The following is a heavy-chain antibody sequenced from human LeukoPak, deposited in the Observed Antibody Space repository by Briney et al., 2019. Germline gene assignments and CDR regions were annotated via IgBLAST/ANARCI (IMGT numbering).Heavy chain of an antibody. CDR3: SGDGWYISYMDV. V-gene: IGHV1-2*02. CDR1: GYTFTGYY. Sequence: ASVKLSCKASGYTFTGYYIHWVRQAPGQGLEWMGWMNLSSGVTNYAKKSPGRVITTREKTISTAYSELSRSRSADTTAYYYSGDGWYISYMDVWGKGTTVTVSS. CDR2: MNLSSGVT. D-gene: IGHD6-19*01. J-gene: IGHJ6*03.